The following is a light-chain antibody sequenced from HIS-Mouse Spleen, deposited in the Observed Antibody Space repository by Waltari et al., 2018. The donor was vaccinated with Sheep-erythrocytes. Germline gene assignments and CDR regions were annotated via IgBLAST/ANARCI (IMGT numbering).Light chain of an antibody. CDR2: KAS. J-gene: IGKJ4*01. Sequence: DIQMTQSPSTLSAYVGGRVTITCRASQSISSWLAWYQQKPGKAPKLLIYKASSLESGVPSRFSGSGSGTEFTLTISSLQPDDFATYYCQQYNSYPLTFGGGTKVEIK. CDR1: QSISSW. V-gene: IGKV1-5*03. CDR3: QQYNSYPLT.